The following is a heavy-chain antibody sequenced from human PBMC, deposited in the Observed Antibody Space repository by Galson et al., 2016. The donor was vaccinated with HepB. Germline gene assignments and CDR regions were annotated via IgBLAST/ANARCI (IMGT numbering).Heavy chain of an antibody. Sequence: QSGAEVKKPGESLKISCKGSGYSFTSYWIGWVRQMPGKGLEWMGIIYPGDSDTRYSPSFQGQVTIPADQSISTAYLQWSSLKASDTAMYYCARVVTPRLTWWYFDLWGRGTLVTVSS. CDR3: ARVVTPRLTWWYFDL. CDR2: IYPGDSDT. V-gene: IGHV5-51*01. CDR1: GYSFTSYW. J-gene: IGHJ2*01. D-gene: IGHD2-2*01.